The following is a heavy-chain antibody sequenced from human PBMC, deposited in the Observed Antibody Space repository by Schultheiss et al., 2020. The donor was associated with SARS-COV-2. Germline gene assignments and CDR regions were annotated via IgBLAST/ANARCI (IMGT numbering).Heavy chain of an antibody. CDR3: ARDRDSGYDGYNGMDV. J-gene: IGHJ6*02. V-gene: IGHV3-30-3*01. CDR1: GFTLSSYA. CDR2: ISYDGSNK. Sequence: GGSLRLSCAASGFTLSSYAMHWVRQAPGKGLEWVALISYDGSNKYYADSVKGRFTISRDNSKNTLYLQMNSLRAEDTAVYYCARDRDSGYDGYNGMDVWGQGTTVTVSS. D-gene: IGHD5-12*01.